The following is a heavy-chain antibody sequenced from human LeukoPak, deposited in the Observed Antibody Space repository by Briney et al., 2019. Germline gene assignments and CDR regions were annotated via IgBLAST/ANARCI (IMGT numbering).Heavy chain of an antibody. CDR2: ISGRGNT. CDR1: GFTFSNYA. V-gene: IGHV3-23*01. J-gene: IGHJ4*02. D-gene: IGHD4/OR15-4a*01. Sequence: PGGSLRLSCAASGFTFSNYAMNWVRQAPGKGLEWVSLISGRGNTFYADSVKGRFTISRDNAKNSLYLQMNSLRAEDTAVYYCARVLEVYWGQGTLVTVSS. CDR3: ARVLEVY.